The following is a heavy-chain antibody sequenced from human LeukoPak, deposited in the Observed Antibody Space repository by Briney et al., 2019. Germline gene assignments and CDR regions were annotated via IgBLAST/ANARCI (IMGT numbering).Heavy chain of an antibody. V-gene: IGHV4-39*07. D-gene: IGHD3/OR15-3a*01. CDR2: IYYSGST. Sequence: SETLSLTCTVSGGSISSNTYYWGWIRRPPGKGLEWIGSIYYSGSTYYNASLKSRVTISVDTSKNQFSLKLSSVTAADTAMYYCARGLSSIWTGYYESTYFDYWGQGTLVTVSS. CDR1: GGSISSNTYY. CDR3: ARGLSSIWTGYYESTYFDY. J-gene: IGHJ4*02.